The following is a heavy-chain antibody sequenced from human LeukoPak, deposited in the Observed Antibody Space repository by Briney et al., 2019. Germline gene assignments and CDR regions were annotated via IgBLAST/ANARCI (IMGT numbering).Heavy chain of an antibody. V-gene: IGHV3-48*03. J-gene: IGHJ4*02. CDR1: GFTFSSYE. CDR2: ISSSGSTI. D-gene: IGHD1-26*01. CDR3: ARDLIVGATVGGLFDY. Sequence: PGGSLRLSCAASGFTFSSYEMNWVRQAPGKGLEWVSYISSSGSTIYYADSAKGRFTISRDNAKNSLYLQMNSLRAEDTAVYYCARDLIVGATVGGLFDYWGQGTLVTVSS.